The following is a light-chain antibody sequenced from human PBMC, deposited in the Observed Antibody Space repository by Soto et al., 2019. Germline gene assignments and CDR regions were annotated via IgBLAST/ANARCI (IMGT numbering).Light chain of an antibody. V-gene: IGLV2-14*01. CDR2: DVS. CDR3: GSYTSRNRLL. Sequence: QSALTQPASVSGSPGQSITISCTGTSSAVGGYNSVSWYQQHPGKAPRLMIYDVSNRPSGVSNRFSGSKSGNTASLTISGLQAEDEADYYCGSYTSRNRLLFGGGTKLTVL. CDR1: SSAVGGYNS. J-gene: IGLJ2*01.